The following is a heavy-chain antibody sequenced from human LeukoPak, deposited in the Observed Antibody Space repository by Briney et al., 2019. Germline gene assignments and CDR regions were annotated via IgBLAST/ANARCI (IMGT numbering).Heavy chain of an antibody. CDR3: ARDFLTGTVFGVVHNWFDS. Sequence: SQTLSLTCTVSGGSISSGSYYWSWIRQPAGKGLEWIGRIYTSGSTNYNPSLKSRVTISVDTSKNQFSLKLSSVTAADTAVYYCARDFLTGTVFGVVHNWFDSWGQGTLVTVFS. J-gene: IGHJ5*01. D-gene: IGHD3-3*01. CDR1: GGSISSGSYY. V-gene: IGHV4-61*02. CDR2: IYTSGST.